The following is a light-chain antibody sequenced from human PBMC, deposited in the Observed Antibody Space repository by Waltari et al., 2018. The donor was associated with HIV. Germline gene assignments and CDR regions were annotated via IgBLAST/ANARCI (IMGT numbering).Light chain of an antibody. CDR1: QAINNC. CDR3: QQLDNYPHS. CDR2: AAS. Sequence: DIQLTQSPSFLSASVGDRVTITCRASQAINNCLALAWYQEKPGEAPKLLIFAASTLQSGVPSRFSGSGSGTEFTLTISSLQPEDFANYYCQQLDNYPHSFGQGTKLEIK. J-gene: IGKJ2*03. V-gene: IGKV1-9*01.